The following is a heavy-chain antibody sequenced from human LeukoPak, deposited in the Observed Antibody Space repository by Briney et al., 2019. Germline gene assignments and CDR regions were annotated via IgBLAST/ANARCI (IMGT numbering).Heavy chain of an antibody. J-gene: IGHJ4*02. CDR3: AREYGSGLLFYY. CDR1: GGSISSSSYY. Sequence: PSETLSLTCTVSGGSISSSSYYWAWIRQPPGKGLEWIGRIHYSGSTYYNPSLQSRVTISIDTSKNQFSLKLSSVTAADTAVYYCAREYGSGLLFYYWGQGTLVTVSS. CDR2: IHYSGST. V-gene: IGHV4-39*07. D-gene: IGHD2-21*02.